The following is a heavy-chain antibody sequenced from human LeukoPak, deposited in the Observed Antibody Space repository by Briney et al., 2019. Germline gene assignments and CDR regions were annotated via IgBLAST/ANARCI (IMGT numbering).Heavy chain of an antibody. D-gene: IGHD5-18*01. CDR2: ISYSGNT. Sequence: SETLSLTCTVSGGSISSSSYYWGWIRQPPGKGLEWIGSISYSGNTYYNPSLKSRATISVDTSKNQFSLNLSSVTAADTAVYYCARVSQYIPQCPYGYGYFDYWGQGTLVTVSS. CDR3: ARVSQYIPQCPYGYGYFDY. CDR1: GGSISSSSYY. J-gene: IGHJ4*02. V-gene: IGHV4-39*07.